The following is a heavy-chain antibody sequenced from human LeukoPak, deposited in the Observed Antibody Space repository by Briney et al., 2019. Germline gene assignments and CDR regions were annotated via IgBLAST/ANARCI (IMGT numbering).Heavy chain of an antibody. CDR3: ARVLRFLEWEHNWFDP. Sequence: ASVKVSCKASGYTFTGYYMHWVRQAPGQGLGWMGWINPNSGGTNYAQKFQGRVTMTRDTSISTAYMELSRLRSDDTAVYYCARVLRFLEWEHNWFDPWGQGTLVTVSS. CDR1: GYTFTGYY. J-gene: IGHJ5*02. CDR2: INPNSGGT. V-gene: IGHV1-2*02. D-gene: IGHD3-3*01.